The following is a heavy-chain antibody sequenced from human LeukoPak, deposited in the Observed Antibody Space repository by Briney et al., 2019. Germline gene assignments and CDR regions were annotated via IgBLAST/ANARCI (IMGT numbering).Heavy chain of an antibody. CDR2: VSGSGGST. D-gene: IGHD3-3*01. V-gene: IGHV3-23*01. CDR3: AKPVLGYDFWSGYHSYYYYGMDV. J-gene: IGHJ6*02. Sequence: PGGSLRLSCAASGFTFTAYWMTWVRQAPAKGLAWVSAVSGSGGSTYYADSVKGRFTISRDNSKNTLYLQMNSLRAEDTAVYYCAKPVLGYDFWSGYHSYYYYGMDVWGQGTTVTVSS. CDR1: GFTFTAYW.